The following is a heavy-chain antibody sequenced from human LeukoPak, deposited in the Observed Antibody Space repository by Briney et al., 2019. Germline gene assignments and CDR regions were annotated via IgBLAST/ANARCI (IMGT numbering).Heavy chain of an antibody. J-gene: IGHJ5*02. V-gene: IGHV4-34*12. CDR3: ARHQHYFDSTGNYYLNWFDH. Sequence: PSETLSLTCAVSGGSFSDYYWGWIRQPPGKGLEWIGGIFYSGTTYYNPSLKSRDTISVDPSKNQFSLKLSSVAAADTAVYYCARHQHYFDSTGNYYLNWFDHWGQGILVSVSS. CDR2: IFYSGTT. CDR1: GGSFSDYY. D-gene: IGHD3-22*01.